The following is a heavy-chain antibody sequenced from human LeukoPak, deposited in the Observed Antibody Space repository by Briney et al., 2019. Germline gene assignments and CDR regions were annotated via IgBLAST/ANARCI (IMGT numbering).Heavy chain of an antibody. CDR1: GYTLTELS. Sequence: ASVKVSCKVSGYTLTELSMHWVRQAPGKGLEWMGGFVPEDGETIYAQKFQGRVKITEDTSTDTAYMELSSLRSEDPAVYYCASRSMIVVAHNWFDPWGQGTLVTVSS. D-gene: IGHD3-22*01. J-gene: IGHJ5*02. CDR2: FVPEDGET. V-gene: IGHV1-24*01. CDR3: ASRSMIVVAHNWFDP.